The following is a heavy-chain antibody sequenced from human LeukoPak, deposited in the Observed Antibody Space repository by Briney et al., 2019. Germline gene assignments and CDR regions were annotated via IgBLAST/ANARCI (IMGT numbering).Heavy chain of an antibody. CDR3: AKDGSRYSSGWTHYYFDY. J-gene: IGHJ4*02. CDR1: GFTFSSYA. CDR2: ISDDGTNE. V-gene: IGHV3-30*04. Sequence: GGSLRLSCAASGFTFSSYAMHWVRQAPGKGLEWVAVISDDGTNEYYVDSVKGRFTISRDNSKNTLYLQMNSLRAEDTAVYYCAKDGSRYSSGWTHYYFDYWGQGTLVTVSS. D-gene: IGHD6-19*01.